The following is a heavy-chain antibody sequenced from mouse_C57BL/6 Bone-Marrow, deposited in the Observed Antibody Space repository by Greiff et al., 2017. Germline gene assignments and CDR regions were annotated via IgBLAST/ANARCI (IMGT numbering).Heavy chain of an antibody. CDR1: GFNIKNTY. Sequence: EVQVVESVAELVRPGASVKLSCTASGFNIKNTYMHWVKQRPEQGLEWIGRIDPANGNTKYAPKFQGKATITADTASNTAYLQLSSLTAEYTAIYYCAPIYYDYDWFAYWGQGTLVTVSA. J-gene: IGHJ3*01. CDR3: APIYYDYDWFAY. V-gene: IGHV14-3*01. CDR2: IDPANGNT. D-gene: IGHD2-4*01.